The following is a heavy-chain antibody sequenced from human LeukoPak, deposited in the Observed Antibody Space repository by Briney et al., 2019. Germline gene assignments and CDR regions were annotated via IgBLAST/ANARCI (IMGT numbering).Heavy chain of an antibody. J-gene: IGHJ4*02. CDR1: GYTFTSYG. CDR3: AKEYGYSYETGHFDY. V-gene: IGHV1-18*01. D-gene: IGHD5-18*01. CDR2: ISAYNGNT. Sequence: ASVKVSCKASGYTFTSYGSSWVRQAPGQGLEWMGWISAYNGNTNYAQKLQGRVTITTDTSTSTAYMELRSLRSDDTAVYYCAKEYGYSYETGHFDYWGQGTLVTVSS.